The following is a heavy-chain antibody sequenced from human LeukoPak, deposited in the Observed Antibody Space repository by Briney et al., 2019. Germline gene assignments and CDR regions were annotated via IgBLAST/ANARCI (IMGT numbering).Heavy chain of an antibody. CDR3: AKDREGYYYGSGSYLPFDY. J-gene: IGHJ4*02. V-gene: IGHV3-23*01. Sequence: GGSLRLSCAASGFTFSSYAMSWVRQAPGKGLEWVSAISGSGGSTYYADSVKGRFTISRDNSKNTLYLQMNSLRAEDAAVYYCAKDREGYYYGSGSYLPFDYWGQGTLVTVSS. D-gene: IGHD3-10*01. CDR1: GFTFSSYA. CDR2: ISGSGGST.